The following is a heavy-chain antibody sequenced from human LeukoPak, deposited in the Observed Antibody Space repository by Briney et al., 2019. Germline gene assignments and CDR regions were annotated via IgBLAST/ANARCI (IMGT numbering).Heavy chain of an antibody. CDR3: ASTEYVASHFDQ. CDR1: GFSFSDYW. V-gene: IGHV3-74*01. Sequence: HPGGSLRLSCAASGFSFSDYWMYWVRQAPGKGLVWVSRLNSDGRSTSYADSVKGRFTISRDNAKNTLYLQMNSLRAEDTAVYYCASTEYVASHFDQWGEGTLVTVSS. D-gene: IGHD5-12*01. J-gene: IGHJ4*02. CDR2: LNSDGRST.